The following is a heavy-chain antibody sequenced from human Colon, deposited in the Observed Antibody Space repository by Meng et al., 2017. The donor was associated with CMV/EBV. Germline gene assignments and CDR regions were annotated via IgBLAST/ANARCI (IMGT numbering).Heavy chain of an antibody. Sequence: GESLKISCAASGFTFSSYSMNWVRQAPGKGLEWVSSISSSSSYIYYADSVKGRFTISRDNAKNSLYLQMNSLRAEDTAVYYCARLGVPAASIKLEYYYYGMDVWGQGTTVTVSS. CDR2: ISSSSSYI. J-gene: IGHJ6*02. CDR3: ARLGVPAASIKLEYYYYGMDV. D-gene: IGHD2-2*01. V-gene: IGHV3-21*01. CDR1: GFTFSSYS.